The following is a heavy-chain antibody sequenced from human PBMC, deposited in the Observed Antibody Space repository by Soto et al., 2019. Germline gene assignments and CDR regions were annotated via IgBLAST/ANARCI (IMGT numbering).Heavy chain of an antibody. CDR2: ISYDGSNK. D-gene: IGHD6-13*01. Sequence: GGSLRLSCAASGFTFSSYGMHWVRQAPGKGLEWVAVISYDGSNKYYADSVKGRFTISRDNSKNTLYLQMNSLRAEDTAVYYCAKDQVRWYEGDAFDIWGQGTMVTVSS. CDR1: GFTFSSYG. CDR3: AKDQVRWYEGDAFDI. J-gene: IGHJ3*02. V-gene: IGHV3-30*18.